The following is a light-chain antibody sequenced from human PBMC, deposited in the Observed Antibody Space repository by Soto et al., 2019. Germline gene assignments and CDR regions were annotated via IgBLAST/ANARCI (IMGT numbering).Light chain of an antibody. J-gene: IGLJ1*01. CDR3: SSYSTTNTLV. Sequence: QSVLTQPASVSGSPGQSVTISCTGASSDVGGSDHVSWYQQHPGKAPKLILYEVNNRPSGVSNRFSGSKSGNTASLIIPGLQADDEAEYFCSSYSTTNTLVFGSGTKLTVL. CDR2: EVN. CDR1: SSDVGGSDH. V-gene: IGLV2-14*03.